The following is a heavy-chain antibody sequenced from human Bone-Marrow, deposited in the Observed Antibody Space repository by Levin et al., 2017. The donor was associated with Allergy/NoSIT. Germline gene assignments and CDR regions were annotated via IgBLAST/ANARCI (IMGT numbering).Heavy chain of an antibody. CDR3: VRDRGSSSLYLDV. Sequence: PGESLKISCSASGFTFSGYWMHWVRQAPGKGLEWVSRIYNDGSTTNYADSVKGRFTISRDNAKNTLYLQMSSLRAEDTAVYYCVRDRGSSSLYLDVWGTGTTVIVSS. CDR2: IYNDGSTT. V-gene: IGHV3-74*01. CDR1: GFTFSGYW. D-gene: IGHD2-15*01. J-gene: IGHJ6*03.